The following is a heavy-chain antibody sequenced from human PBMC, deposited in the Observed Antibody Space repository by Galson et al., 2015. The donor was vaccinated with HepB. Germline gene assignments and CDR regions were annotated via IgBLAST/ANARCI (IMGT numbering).Heavy chain of an antibody. CDR1: GFTFSSYA. J-gene: IGHJ6*02. CDR3: AKDKRKSITMVRDTYGMDV. D-gene: IGHD3-10*01. V-gene: IGHV3-23*01. Sequence: SLRLSCAASGFTFSSYAMSWVRQAPGKGLEWVSAISGSGGSTYYADSVKGRFTISRDNSKNTLYLQMNSLRAEDTAVYYCAKDKRKSITMVRDTYGMDVWGQGTTVTVSS. CDR2: ISGSGGST.